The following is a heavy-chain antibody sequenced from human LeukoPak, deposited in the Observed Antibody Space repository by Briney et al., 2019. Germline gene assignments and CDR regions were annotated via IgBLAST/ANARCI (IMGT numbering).Heavy chain of an antibody. CDR3: TRVWLGNGLDI. J-gene: IGHJ3*02. Sequence: ASVKVSCKASGYTFSTYGITWVRQAPGQGLEWMGWISTYNFNTKYEQKFQGRVTMTTDTPTRTVHMELRSLGSDDTAVYYCTRVWLGNGLDIWGQGTMVTVSS. D-gene: IGHD6-19*01. CDR2: ISTYNFNT. V-gene: IGHV1-18*01. CDR1: GYTFSTYG.